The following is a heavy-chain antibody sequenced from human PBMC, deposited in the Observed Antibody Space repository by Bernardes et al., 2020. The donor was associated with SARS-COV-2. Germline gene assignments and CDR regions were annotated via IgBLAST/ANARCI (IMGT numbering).Heavy chain of an antibody. CDR3: ARGSGNYYFDY. Sequence: SLRLSCAASGFTFNSYYIHWVRQVPDKGLVWVSRISEDGSSTNYADSVKGRFAISRDNARNTVYLQMNSLKAEDTAVYYCARGSGNYYFDYWGQGTLLTVSS. CDR1: GFTFNSYY. D-gene: IGHD1-26*01. CDR2: ISEDGSST. V-gene: IGHV3-74*01. J-gene: IGHJ4*02.